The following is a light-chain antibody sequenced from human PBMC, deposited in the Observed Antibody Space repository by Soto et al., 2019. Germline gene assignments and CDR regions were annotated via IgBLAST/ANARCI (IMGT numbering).Light chain of an antibody. CDR1: SSDVGGYNY. J-gene: IGLJ2*01. Sequence: QSALTQPASVSGSPGQSITISCTGTSSDVGGYNYVSWYQQHPGKAPTLMIYDVSNRPSGVSNRFSGSKSGNTASLTISGLQAEDEADYYCVSYTSSSAVVFGGGTKVTVL. CDR3: VSYTSSSAVV. V-gene: IGLV2-14*01. CDR2: DVS.